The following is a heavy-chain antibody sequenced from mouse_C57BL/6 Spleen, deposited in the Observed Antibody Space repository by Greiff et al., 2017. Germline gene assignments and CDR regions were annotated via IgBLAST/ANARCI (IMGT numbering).Heavy chain of an antibody. CDR2: IDPSDSYT. D-gene: IGHD2-2*01. CDR1: GYTFTSYW. Sequence: QVQLQQPGAELVRPGTSVKLSCKASGYTFTSYWMHWVKQRPGQGLEWIGVIDPSDSYTNYNQKFKGKATLTVDTSSSTAYMQLSSLTSEDSAVYYCARSGGYDDFDYWGQGTTLTVSS. V-gene: IGHV1-59*01. J-gene: IGHJ2*01. CDR3: ARSGGYDDFDY.